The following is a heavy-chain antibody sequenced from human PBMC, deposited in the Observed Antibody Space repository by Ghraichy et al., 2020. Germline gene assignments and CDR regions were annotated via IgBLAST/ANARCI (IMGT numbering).Heavy chain of an antibody. CDR1: GGSFSRYY. J-gene: IGHJ3*02. D-gene: IGHD3-3*01. Sequence: SETLSLTCAVYGGSFSRYYWNWIRQTPGKGLEWIGEISHSGNTNYNPSLKSRVTISVDTSKNQFSLRLTSVTAADTAVYYCAREVFWSARGAFDIWGQGTMVTVSS. CDR3: AREVFWSARGAFDI. V-gene: IGHV4-34*01. CDR2: ISHSGNT.